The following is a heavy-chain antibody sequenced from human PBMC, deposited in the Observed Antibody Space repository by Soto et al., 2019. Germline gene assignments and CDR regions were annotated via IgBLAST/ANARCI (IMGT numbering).Heavy chain of an antibody. V-gene: IGHV4-34*01. D-gene: IGHD3-10*01. Sequence: PSETLSLTCAVYGGSFSGYYWSWIRQPPGKGLEWIGEINHSGSTNYNPSLKSRATISVDTSKNQFSLKLSSVTAADTAVYYCARGNTARITMVRGVRLDYWGQGTLVTVSS. CDR2: INHSGST. CDR1: GGSFSGYY. J-gene: IGHJ4*02. CDR3: ARGNTARITMVRGVRLDY.